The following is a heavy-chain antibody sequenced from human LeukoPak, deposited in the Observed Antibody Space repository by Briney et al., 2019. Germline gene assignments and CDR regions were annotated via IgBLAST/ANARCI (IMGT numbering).Heavy chain of an antibody. J-gene: IGHJ4*02. CDR2: ISGSGGST. D-gene: IGHD6-19*01. CDR1: GFTFSSYA. Sequence: GGSLRLSCAASGFTFSSYAMSWVRQAPGKGLEWVSAISGSGGSTYYADSVKGRFTISRDNSKNTLYPQMNSLRAEDTAVYYCANTIIAVAGTRYFDYWGQGTLVTVSS. CDR3: ANTIIAVAGTRYFDY. V-gene: IGHV3-23*01.